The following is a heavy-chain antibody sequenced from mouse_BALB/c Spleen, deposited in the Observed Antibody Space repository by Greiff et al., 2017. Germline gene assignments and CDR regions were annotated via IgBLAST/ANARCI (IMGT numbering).Heavy chain of an antibody. CDR1: GFTFSSFG. Sequence: VQLKESGGGLVQPGGSRKLSCAASGFTFSSFGMHWVRQAPEKGLEWVAYISSGSSTIYYADTVKGRFTISRDNPKNTLFLQMTSLRSEDTAMYYCARANWENAMDYWGQGTSVTVSS. D-gene: IGHD4-1*01. V-gene: IGHV5-17*02. CDR2: ISSGSSTI. CDR3: ARANWENAMDY. J-gene: IGHJ4*01.